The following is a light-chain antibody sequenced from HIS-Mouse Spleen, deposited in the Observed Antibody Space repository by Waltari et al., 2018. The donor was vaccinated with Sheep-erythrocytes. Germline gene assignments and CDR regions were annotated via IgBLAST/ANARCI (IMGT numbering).Light chain of an antibody. V-gene: IGLV1-47*01. Sequence: QSVLTQPPLASGTPGQRVTISCSGSSSNIGSNYVYWYQPLPGTAPKLLIYRNNQRPSGVPDRFSGSKSGTSASLAISGLRSEDEADYYCAAWDDSLSGPVFGGGTKLTVL. CDR1: SSNIGSNY. CDR3: AAWDDSLSGPV. J-gene: IGLJ3*02. CDR2: RNN.